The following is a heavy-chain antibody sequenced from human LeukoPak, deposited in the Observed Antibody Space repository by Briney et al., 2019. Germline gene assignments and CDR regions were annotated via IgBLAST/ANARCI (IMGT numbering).Heavy chain of an antibody. Sequence: SETLSLTCTVSGGSISSSNYYWGWIRQPPGKGLEWIGNVYYGGGTYYNPSLQSRVTISLDTSKNQFSLKLTSVTAADTAVYYCARDQGNVDSSAWYLLGNAFDIWGQGTMVSVSS. D-gene: IGHD6-19*01. V-gene: IGHV4-39*07. J-gene: IGHJ3*02. CDR3: ARDQGNVDSSAWYLLGNAFDI. CDR2: VYYGGGT. CDR1: GGSISSSNYY.